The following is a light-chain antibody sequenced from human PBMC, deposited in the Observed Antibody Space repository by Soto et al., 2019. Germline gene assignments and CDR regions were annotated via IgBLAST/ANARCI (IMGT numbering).Light chain of an antibody. CDR1: QYVNTY. CDR2: DAS. J-gene: IGKJ4*01. Sequence: IVLTQSPATLSFSPGERATLSCRASQYVNTYLAWYQQKPGQAPRLLIYDASNRAAGVPARFSGSGSGTDFTLTISSLEPDDLAVSYCQKRSNRFGGGTKVEIX. V-gene: IGKV3-11*01. CDR3: QKRSNR.